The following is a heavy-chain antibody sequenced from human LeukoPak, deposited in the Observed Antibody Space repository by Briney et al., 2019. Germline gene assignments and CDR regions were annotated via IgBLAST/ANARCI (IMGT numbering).Heavy chain of an antibody. J-gene: IGHJ6*04. CDR1: GGSVSSGNYY. CDR3: ARDSRGWSYYYYGMDV. Sequence: SETLSLTCTVSGGSVSSGNYYWSWIRQPPGKALEWIVYIYYSGSTNYNPSLKSRVTITVYKSKNQFSLKLTSVTAADTAVYYCARDSRGWSYYYYGMDVWGKGTTVTVSS. CDR2: IYYSGST. D-gene: IGHD6-19*01. V-gene: IGHV4-61*01.